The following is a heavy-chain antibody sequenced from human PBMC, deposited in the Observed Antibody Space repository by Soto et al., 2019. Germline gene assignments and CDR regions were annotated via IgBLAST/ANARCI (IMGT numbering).Heavy chain of an antibody. J-gene: IGHJ6*02. V-gene: IGHV3-33*01. D-gene: IGHD6-19*01. CDR1: GFTFSSYG. Sequence: GGSLRLSCAASGFTFSSYGMHWVRQAPGKGLEWVAVIWYDGSNKYYADSVKGRFTISRDNSKNTLYLQMNSLRAEDTTVYYCARDMRGSSSGWYGDYYYYGMDVWGQGTTVTVSS. CDR3: ARDMRGSSSGWYGDYYYYGMDV. CDR2: IWYDGSNK.